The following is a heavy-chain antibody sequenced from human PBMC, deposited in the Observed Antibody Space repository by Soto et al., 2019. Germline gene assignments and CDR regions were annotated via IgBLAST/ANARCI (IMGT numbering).Heavy chain of an antibody. CDR1: GFTFSRYW. Sequence: PGGSLRLSXAASGFTFSRYWMSWVRQAPGKGLEWVANIKQDGSEKYYVDSVKGRFTISRDNAKNSLYLQMNSLRAEDTAVYYCASLYGMDVWGQGTTVTVSS. V-gene: IGHV3-7*01. CDR3: ASLYGMDV. CDR2: IKQDGSEK. J-gene: IGHJ6*02.